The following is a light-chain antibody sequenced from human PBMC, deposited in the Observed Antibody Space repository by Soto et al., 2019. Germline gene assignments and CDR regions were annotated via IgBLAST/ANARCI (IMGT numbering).Light chain of an antibody. CDR3: LQRSNGPKII. CDR2: DAS. J-gene: IGKJ3*01. V-gene: IGKV3-11*01. CDR1: QRVSSS. Sequence: EIVLTQSPATLSLSPGERATLSCRASQRVSSSLAWYQQKPGKAPRLLIYDASNRATGIPARFSGSGSGTDFTLIISSLEAEDFAVYYFLQRSNGPKIIFGPGTKVDIK.